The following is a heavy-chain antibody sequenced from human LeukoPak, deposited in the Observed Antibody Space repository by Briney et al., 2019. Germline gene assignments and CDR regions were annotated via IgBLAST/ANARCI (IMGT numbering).Heavy chain of an antibody. J-gene: IGHJ4*02. D-gene: IGHD2-2*01. CDR3: AREDVVPAAMMDY. CDR1: GLTVSSNY. CDR2: ITGTGGST. V-gene: IGHV3-23*01. Sequence: PGGSLRLSCAASGLTVSSNYMSWVRQAPGKGLEWVSTITGTGGSTYYADSVKGRFTISRDNSKNTVSLQMNSLRAEDTAVYYCAREDVVPAAMMDYWGQGSQVTVSS.